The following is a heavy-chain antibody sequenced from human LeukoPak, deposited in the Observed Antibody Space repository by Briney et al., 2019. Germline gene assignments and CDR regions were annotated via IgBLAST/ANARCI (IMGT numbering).Heavy chain of an antibody. V-gene: IGHV3-9*01. J-gene: IGHJ2*01. CDR1: GSSFGGYA. D-gene: IGHD2-21*02. CDR3: VKSGGYATAIRYFDL. CDR2: ISWNSGGI. Sequence: PGGSLRLSCAASGSSFGGYALRWVRQAPGKGLEWVASISWNSGGIVHADSVKGRFTISRDNAKNSLYLQMDSLRTEDTALYYCVKSGGYATAIRYFDLWGRGTLVTVSS.